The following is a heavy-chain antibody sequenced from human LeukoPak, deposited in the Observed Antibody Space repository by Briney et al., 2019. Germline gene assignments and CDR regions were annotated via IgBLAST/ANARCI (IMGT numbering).Heavy chain of an antibody. Sequence: GASVEVSCKASGYTFTSYYMHWVRQAPGQGLEWMGIINPSGGSTSYAQKFQGRVTMTRNTSISTAYMELSSLRSEDTAVYYCARGINGGNSGYWGQGTLVTVSS. D-gene: IGHD4-23*01. J-gene: IGHJ4*02. CDR3: ARGINGGNSGY. CDR1: GYTFTSYY. V-gene: IGHV1-46*01. CDR2: INPSGGST.